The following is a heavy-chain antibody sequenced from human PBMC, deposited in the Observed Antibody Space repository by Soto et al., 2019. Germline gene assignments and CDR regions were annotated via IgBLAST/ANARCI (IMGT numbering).Heavy chain of an antibody. CDR3: ARHGEAAGTSTRGKNWYFDL. CDR2: IYYSGST. V-gene: IGHV4-59*08. D-gene: IGHD6-13*01. J-gene: IGHJ2*01. CDR1: GGSISSYY. Sequence: SETLSLTCTVSGGSISSYYWSWIRQPPGKGLEWIGYIYYSGSTNYNPSLKSRVTISVDTSKNQFSLKLSSVTAADTAVYYCARHGEAAGTSTRGKNWYFDLWGRGTLVTVSS.